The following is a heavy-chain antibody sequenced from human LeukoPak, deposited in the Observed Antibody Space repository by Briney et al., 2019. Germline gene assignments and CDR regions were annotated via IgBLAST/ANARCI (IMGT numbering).Heavy chain of an antibody. CDR3: ARHRGYCSGSRCYSVWFDP. V-gene: IGHV4-39*01. D-gene: IGHD2-15*01. J-gene: IGHJ5*02. Sequence: TETLSLTCTVSGGSITSSSYYWGWIRQPPGKGLEWIPSMYYSGSPYYNPSLKSRITISEDTSKNQFSLKLSSVTAADTAVYYCARHRGYCSGSRCYSVWFDPWGQGTLVTVSS. CDR2: MYYSGSP. CDR1: GGSITSSSYY.